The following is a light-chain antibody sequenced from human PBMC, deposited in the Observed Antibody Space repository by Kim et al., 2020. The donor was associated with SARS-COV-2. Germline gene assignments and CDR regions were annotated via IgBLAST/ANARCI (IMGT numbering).Light chain of an antibody. CDR2: GKN. Sequence: SSELTQDPAVSVASGQTVRITCQGDSLRSYYATWYQQKPGQAPRLVIYGKNNRPSGIPDRFSGSSSGNTASLTITGTQAGDEADYYCNSRDSNDNVVFGG. CDR1: SLRSYY. CDR3: NSRDSNDNVV. J-gene: IGLJ2*01. V-gene: IGLV3-19*01.